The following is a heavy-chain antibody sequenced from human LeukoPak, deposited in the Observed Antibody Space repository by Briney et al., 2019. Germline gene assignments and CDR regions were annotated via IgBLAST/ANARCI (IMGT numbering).Heavy chain of an antibody. Sequence: PSQTLSLTCAVSGGSISSGGYSWSWIRQPPGKGLEWIGEINHSGSTNYNPSLKSRVTISVDTSKNQFSLKLSSVTAADTAVYYCARGKRYYDFWSGHQNAFDIWGQGTMVTVSS. D-gene: IGHD3-3*01. CDR1: GGSISSGGYS. CDR2: INHSGST. V-gene: IGHV4-30-2*01. J-gene: IGHJ3*02. CDR3: ARGKRYYDFWSGHQNAFDI.